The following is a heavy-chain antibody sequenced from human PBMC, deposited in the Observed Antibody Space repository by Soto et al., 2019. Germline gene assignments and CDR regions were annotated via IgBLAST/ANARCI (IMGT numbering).Heavy chain of an antibody. CDR1: GFTFSSYG. D-gene: IGHD1-7*01. CDR3: AKDALYERDNWNYFAAFDI. J-gene: IGHJ3*02. CDR2: ISYDGSNK. V-gene: IGHV3-30*18. Sequence: QVQLVESGGGVVQPGRSLRLSCAASGFTFSSYGMHWVRQAPGKGLEWVAVISYDGSNKYYADSVKGRFTISRDNSKNTLYLQMNSLRAEDTAVYYCAKDALYERDNWNYFAAFDIWGQGTMVTVSS.